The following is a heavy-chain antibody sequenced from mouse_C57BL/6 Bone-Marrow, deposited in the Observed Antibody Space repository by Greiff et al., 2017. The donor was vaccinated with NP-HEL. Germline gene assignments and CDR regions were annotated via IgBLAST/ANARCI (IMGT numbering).Heavy chain of an antibody. CDR3: TTSNYWAWFAY. D-gene: IGHD2-5*01. CDR2: IDPENGDT. J-gene: IGHJ3*01. V-gene: IGHV14-4*01. Sequence: VQLKESGAELVRPGASVKLSCTASGFNIKDDYMHWVKQRPEQGLEWIGWIDPENGDTEYASKFKGKATITADTSSHTAYLQLSSLTSEDTAVYYCTTSNYWAWFAYWGQGTLVTVSA. CDR1: GFNIKDDY.